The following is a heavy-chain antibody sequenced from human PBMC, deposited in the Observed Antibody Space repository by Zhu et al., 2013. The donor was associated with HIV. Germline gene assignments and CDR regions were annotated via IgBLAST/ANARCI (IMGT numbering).Heavy chain of an antibody. CDR1: GGTFSSYA. CDR3: ARVLGGWLRNPGPHYYYGMDV. CDR2: IIPIFGTA. V-gene: IGHV1-69*06. J-gene: IGHJ6*04. Sequence: QVQLVQSGAEVKKPGSSVKVSCKASGGTFSSYAISWVRQAPGQGLEWMGGIIPIFGTANYAQKFQGRVTITADKSTSTAYMELSSLRSEDTAVYYCARVLGGWLRNPGPHYYYGMDVWAEGRRSPSLQ. D-gene: IGHD1-26*01.